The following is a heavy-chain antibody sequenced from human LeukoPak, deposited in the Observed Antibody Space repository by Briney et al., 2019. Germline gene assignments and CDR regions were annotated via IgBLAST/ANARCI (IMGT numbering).Heavy chain of an antibody. CDR2: INPNSGVT. J-gene: IGHJ4*02. V-gene: IGHV1-2*02. CDR1: GYTFTGFY. Sequence: ASVKVSCKASGYTFTGFYMHWVRQAPGQGLEWMGWINPNSGVTNYAQKFQGRVTMTRDTSISTAYMELSRLRSDDTAVYYCARVLDSGYPVWDCWGQGTLVTVSS. D-gene: IGHD5-12*01. CDR3: ARVLDSGYPVWDC.